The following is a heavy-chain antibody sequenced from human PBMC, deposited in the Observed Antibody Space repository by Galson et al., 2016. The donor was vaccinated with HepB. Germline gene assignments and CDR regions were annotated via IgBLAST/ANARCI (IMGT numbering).Heavy chain of an antibody. CDR2: IDQDGSEK. J-gene: IGHJ5*02. V-gene: IGHV3-7*01. CDR3: GRGRMAFGP. CDR1: GFSFSTSF. D-gene: IGHD5-24*01. Sequence: SLRLSCAASGFSFSTSFMSWVRQAPGKGLEWVATIDQDGSEKYYVDSVKGRFTISRDNAKNSLYLQMNSLRAEDTAVYYCGRGRMAFGPWGQGTLLTVSS.